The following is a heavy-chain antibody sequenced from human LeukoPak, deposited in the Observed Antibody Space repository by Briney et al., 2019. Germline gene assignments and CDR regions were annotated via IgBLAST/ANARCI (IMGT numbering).Heavy chain of an antibody. CDR2: IYYTGST. J-gene: IGHJ5*02. V-gene: IGHV4-59*01. D-gene: IGHD6-19*01. Sequence: SETLSLTCTVSGGSISSYYWSWIRQPAGKGLEWIGYIYYTGSTNYNPSLKSRVTFSVDTSKNQFSLRLTSVTAADTAVYYCAGGYSSGWSDWFDPWGQGTLVSVSS. CDR3: AGGYSSGWSDWFDP. CDR1: GGSISSYY.